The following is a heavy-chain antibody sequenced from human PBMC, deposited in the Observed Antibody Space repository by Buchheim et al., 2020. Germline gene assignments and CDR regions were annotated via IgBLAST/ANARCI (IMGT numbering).Heavy chain of an antibody. J-gene: IGHJ4*02. CDR1: GGSISSSSYY. Sequence: QLQLQESGPGLVKPSETLSLTCTVSGGSISSSSYYWGWIRQPPGKGLEWIGSIYYSGTTYYNPSLKSRVTISVDTSKEQFSLKVSSVTAADTAVYYCAREGVVPAAPYFIDYWGQGTL. CDR3: AREGVVPAAPYFIDY. D-gene: IGHD2-2*01. V-gene: IGHV4-39*02. CDR2: IYYSGTT.